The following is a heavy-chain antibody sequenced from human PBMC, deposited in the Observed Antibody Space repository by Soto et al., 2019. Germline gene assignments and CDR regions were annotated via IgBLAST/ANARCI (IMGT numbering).Heavy chain of an antibody. J-gene: IGHJ4*02. CDR1: GFTFSSYA. CDR3: AKDREDTFDY. Sequence: EVQLLESGGGLVQPGGSLRLSCAASGFTFSSYAMSWVRQAPGKGLEWVSSISGSGGSTYYTDSVKGRFTISRDNSKNTLDLQMNSPRAEDTAVYYCAKDREDTFDYWGQGTLVTVSS. CDR2: ISGSGGST. V-gene: IGHV3-23*01.